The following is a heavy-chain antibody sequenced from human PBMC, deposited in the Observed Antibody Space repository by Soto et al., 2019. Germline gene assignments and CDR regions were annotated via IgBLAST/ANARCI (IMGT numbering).Heavy chain of an antibody. CDR3: TRATFGVGMDL. CDR1: GFTYNSYD. V-gene: IGHV3-13*01. D-gene: IGHD3-10*01. J-gene: IGHJ6*02. CDR2: MGGAGAR. Sequence: EVQLVESGGGLVQPGGSLRLSCAAFGFTYNSYDMIWVRQVTGKGLEGIASMGGAGAREYSGSVKGRFIISRDNAKNSLYLQMDSLRVADTGVYYCTRATFGVGMDLWGHGTPVTVSS.